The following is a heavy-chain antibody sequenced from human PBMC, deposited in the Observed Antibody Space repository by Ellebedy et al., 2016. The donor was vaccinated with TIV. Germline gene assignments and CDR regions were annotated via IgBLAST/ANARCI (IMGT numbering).Heavy chain of an antibody. Sequence: PGGSLRLSCAASGFTFSSYGMHWVRQAPGKGLEWVAVISYDGSNKYYADSVKGRFTISRDNSKNMLYLQMNSLRAEDTAVYYCAKDSITYYDFWSGYFDSWGQGTLVTVSS. CDR3: AKDSITYYDFWSGYFDS. CDR1: GFTFSSYG. J-gene: IGHJ4*02. D-gene: IGHD3-3*01. CDR2: ISYDGSNK. V-gene: IGHV3-30*18.